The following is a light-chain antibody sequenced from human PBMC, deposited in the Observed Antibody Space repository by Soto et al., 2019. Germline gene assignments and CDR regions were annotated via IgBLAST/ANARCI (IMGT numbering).Light chain of an antibody. V-gene: IGKV3-20*01. Sequence: EIVLTQSPGTLSLSPGERATLSCRASQSVSSSYLAWYQQKPGQAPRLLIYGASSRATGIPDRFSGSGSGTDFTLTISXXXXXXFAVYYCQQYGSSPPWTFGQGTKVEIK. CDR2: GAS. CDR3: QQYGSSPPWT. CDR1: QSVSSSY. J-gene: IGKJ1*01.